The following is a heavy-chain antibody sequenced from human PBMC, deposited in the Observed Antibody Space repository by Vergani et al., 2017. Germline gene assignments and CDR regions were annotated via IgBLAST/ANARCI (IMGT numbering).Heavy chain of an antibody. J-gene: IGHJ4*02. CDR1: GYTFTSYD. CDR3: ARAAGKSRGTIDY. V-gene: IGHV1-8*01. CDR2: MNPNSGNT. Sequence: QVQLVQSGAEVKKPGASVKVSCKASGYTFTSYDINWVRQATGPGLEWMGWMNPNSGNTGYAQKFQGRVTMTRNTAISTAYMELSSLRSEDTAVYHCARAAGKSRGTIDYWGQVTLVTVSS.